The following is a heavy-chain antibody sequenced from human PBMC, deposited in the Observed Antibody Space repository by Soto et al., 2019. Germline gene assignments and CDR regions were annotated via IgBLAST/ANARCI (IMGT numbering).Heavy chain of an antibody. CDR3: AKDRWYYDSSGYYLFDY. D-gene: IGHD3-22*01. J-gene: IGHJ4*02. CDR1: GFTFSSYW. V-gene: IGHV3-74*01. Sequence: GGSLRLSCVASGFTFSSYWMHWVRQAPGKGLVWVSRINSDGSSTSYADSVKGRFTISRDNSKNTLYLQMNSLRAEDAAVYYCAKDRWYYDSSGYYLFDYWGQGTLVTVSS. CDR2: INSDGSST.